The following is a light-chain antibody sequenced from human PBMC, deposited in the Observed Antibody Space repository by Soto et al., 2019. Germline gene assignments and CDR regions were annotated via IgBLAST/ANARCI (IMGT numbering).Light chain of an antibody. CDR3: QHYNIYSEA. CDR2: KAS. Sequence: DIQMTQSPSTLSGYVGDRVTITCRASQTISSWLAWYQQKPGKAPKLLIYKASTLKSGVPSRFSGSGSGTEFTLTISSLQPDDFATYYCQHYNIYSEAFGQGTKV. V-gene: IGKV1-5*03. J-gene: IGKJ1*01. CDR1: QTISSW.